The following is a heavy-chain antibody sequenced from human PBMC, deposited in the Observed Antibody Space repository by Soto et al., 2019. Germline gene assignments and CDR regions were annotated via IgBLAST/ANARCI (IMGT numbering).Heavy chain of an antibody. Sequence: QLLLQESGPGLVKPSETLSLTCTVSGGSISSSSYYWGWIRHPPGKGLEWIGSIYYSGSTYYNPSLKSRVTISVDTSKNQFSLKLSSVTAADTAVYYCARHVKMATIRWGFEIWGQGTMVTVSS. CDR2: IYYSGST. V-gene: IGHV4-39*01. CDR1: GGSISSSSYY. CDR3: ARHVKMATIRWGFEI. J-gene: IGHJ3*02. D-gene: IGHD5-12*01.